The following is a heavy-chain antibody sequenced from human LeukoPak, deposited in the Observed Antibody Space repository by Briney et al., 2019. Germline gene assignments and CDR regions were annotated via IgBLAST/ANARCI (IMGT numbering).Heavy chain of an antibody. CDR2: IYPGDSDT. CDR3: ATGSSSFSY. CDR1: GYTFSNYW. Sequence: GSALKISCKGSGYTFSNYWIAWGRQMAGGGLEWMGIIYPGDSDTRYSPSFPGQVTISADKSISTAYLQWSRLKASDTAMYYCATGSSSFSYWGQGTLVTAS. V-gene: IGHV5-51*01. D-gene: IGHD6-6*01. J-gene: IGHJ4*02.